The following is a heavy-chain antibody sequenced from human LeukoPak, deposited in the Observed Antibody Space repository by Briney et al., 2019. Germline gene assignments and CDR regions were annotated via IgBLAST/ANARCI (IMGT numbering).Heavy chain of an antibody. CDR3: ASDCSGGSLRY. J-gene: IGHJ4*02. Sequence: GGSLRLSCAASGFTFSSYSMNWVRQAPGKGLEWVSSISSSSYYIYYADSVKGRFTISRDNAKNSLYLQMNSLRAEDTAVYYCASDCSGGSLRYWGQGTLVTVSS. V-gene: IGHV3-21*01. CDR2: ISSSSYYI. CDR1: GFTFSSYS. D-gene: IGHD2-15*01.